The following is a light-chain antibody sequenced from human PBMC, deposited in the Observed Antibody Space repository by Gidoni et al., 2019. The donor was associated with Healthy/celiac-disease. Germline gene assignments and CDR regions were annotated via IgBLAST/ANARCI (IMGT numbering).Light chain of an antibody. CDR1: QSISSY. J-gene: IGKJ2*01. CDR3: QQSYSPLYT. CDR2: AAS. V-gene: IGKV1-39*01. Sequence: DIQMTQSPSSLSASVGDRVTITCRASQSISSYLNWYQQKPGKAPKLLIYAASSLQSGVPSRFSGSGSGTDFTLTISSLQPEDFATYYCQQSYSPLYTFXQXTKLDIK.